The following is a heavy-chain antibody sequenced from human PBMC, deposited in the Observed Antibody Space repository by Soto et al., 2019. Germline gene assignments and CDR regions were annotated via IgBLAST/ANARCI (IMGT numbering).Heavy chain of an antibody. CDR1: GFTFSSYW. CDR3: SRGGKGGYWFDP. J-gene: IGHJ5*02. V-gene: IGHV3-74*01. CDR2: MKYVGSIT. Sequence: EEQLVESGGGLVQPGGSRRLSCVGSGFTFSSYWMHWVRQVPGTGLVWVARMKYVGSITNYADSVRGRFTISRDKAKNTVYLQMSSRRPEDTAVYYCSRGGKGGYWFDPWGQGTLVTVSS. D-gene: IGHD3-16*01.